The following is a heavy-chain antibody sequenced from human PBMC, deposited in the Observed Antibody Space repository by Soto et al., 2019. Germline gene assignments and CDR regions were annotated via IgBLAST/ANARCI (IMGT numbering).Heavy chain of an antibody. CDR1: GFAISRGYY. CDR3: AREKVGTTFFDN. V-gene: IGHV4-38-2*02. CDR2: IYPSVSS. D-gene: IGHD1-1*01. Sequence: SETLSLTCSVSGFAISRGYYWSWVRQPPGKGLEWIGSIYPSVSSYHNPSLATRLRLPIDTSKSQFTLNLTSVTAADTALYFCAREKVGTTFFDNWGQGIQVTVSS. J-gene: IGHJ4*02.